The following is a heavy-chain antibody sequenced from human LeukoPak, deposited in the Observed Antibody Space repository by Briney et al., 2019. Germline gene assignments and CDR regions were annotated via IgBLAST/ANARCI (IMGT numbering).Heavy chain of an antibody. CDR3: ARERATTTVVVFDY. D-gene: IGHD4-23*01. CDR2: IYYSGST. V-gene: IGHV4-30-4*08. J-gene: IGHJ4*02. CDR1: GGSISSGDYY. Sequence: SQTLSLTCTVSGGSISSGDYYWSGIRQPPGKGLEWIGYIYYSGSTYYNPSLKSRVTISVDTSKNQFSLKLSSVTAADTAVYYCARERATTTVVVFDYWGQGTLVTVSS.